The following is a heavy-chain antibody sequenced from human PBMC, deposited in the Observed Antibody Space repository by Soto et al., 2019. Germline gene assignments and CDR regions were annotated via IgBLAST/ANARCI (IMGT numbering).Heavy chain of an antibody. CDR2: IWYDGSNK. J-gene: IGHJ6*02. CDR1: GFTFSSYG. CDR3: ARDQGGSYLANYYYGMDV. V-gene: IGHV3-33*01. D-gene: IGHD1-26*01. Sequence: SLRLSCAASGFTFSSYGMHWVRQAPGKGLEWVAVIWYDGSNKYYADSVKGRFTISRDNSKNTLYLQMNSLRAEDTAVYYCARDQGGSYLANYYYGMDVWGQGTTVTVSS.